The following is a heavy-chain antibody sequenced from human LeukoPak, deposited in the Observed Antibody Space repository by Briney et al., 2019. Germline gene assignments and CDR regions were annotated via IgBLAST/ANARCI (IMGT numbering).Heavy chain of an antibody. CDR3: ARDVVFDY. CDR2: IKQDGREI. D-gene: IGHD2-21*01. Sequence: GGSLRLSCEASGFTFSYYWMNWVRQAPGKGLEWVAKIKQDGREIYYADSVKGRFSISRDNAQTSLYLQMNSLRAEDTAVYYCARDVVFDYWGQGTLVSVSS. V-gene: IGHV3-7*01. J-gene: IGHJ4*02. CDR1: GFTFSYYW.